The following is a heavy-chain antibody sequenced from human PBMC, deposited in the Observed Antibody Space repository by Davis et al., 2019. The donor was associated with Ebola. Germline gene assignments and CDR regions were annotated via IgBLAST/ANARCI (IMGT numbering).Heavy chain of an antibody. V-gene: IGHV1-46*01. CDR1: GYTFTSYY. D-gene: IGHD6-13*01. CDR2: INPSGGST. Sequence: ASVKVSCKASGYTFTSYYMHWVRQAPGQGLEWMGIINPSGGSTSYAQKLQGRVTMTTDTSTSTAYMELRSLRSDDTAVYYCARADSSSWGYFDYWGQGTLVTVSS. J-gene: IGHJ4*02. CDR3: ARADSSSWGYFDY.